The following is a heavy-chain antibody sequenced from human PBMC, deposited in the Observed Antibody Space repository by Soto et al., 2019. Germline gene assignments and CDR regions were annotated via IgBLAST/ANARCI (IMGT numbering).Heavy chain of an antibody. J-gene: IGHJ4*02. CDR3: AKPGLTVPGTRDFDR. V-gene: IGHV3-23*05. CDR2: IGSDGTAI. D-gene: IGHD6-19*01. CDR1: GFTFSSYA. Sequence: EVQLLESGGWLVQHGGSLRLSCAASGFTFSSYAMSWVRQAPGKGLEWVSAIGSDGTAIQYADSVKGRFTISKDNSKATLYFQMNSLRAEDTAVYYCAKPGLTVPGTRDFDRWGQGTLVTVS.